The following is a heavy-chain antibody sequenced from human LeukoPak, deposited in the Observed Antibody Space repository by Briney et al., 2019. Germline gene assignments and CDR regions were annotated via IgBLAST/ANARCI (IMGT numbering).Heavy chain of an antibody. CDR3: ARLWSTDCSGGSCPHQPNS. CDR1: GGSFSGYY. V-gene: IGHV4-34*01. Sequence: SETLSLTCAVYGGSFSGYYWSWIRQPPGKGLEWIGSIHIGGSTYYNPSFKSRVTISVDTSKNQFSLKLRSVTAADTAMYYCARLWSTDCSGGSCPHQPNSWGQGTLVTVSS. CDR2: IHIGGST. J-gene: IGHJ4*02. D-gene: IGHD2-15*01.